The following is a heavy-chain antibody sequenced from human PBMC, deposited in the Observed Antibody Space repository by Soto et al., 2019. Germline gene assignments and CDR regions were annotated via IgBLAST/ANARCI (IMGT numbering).Heavy chain of an antibody. V-gene: IGHV2-5*02. CDR1: GFSLTTSGVG. CDR3: AHRILRTVFGLVTTTAIYFDF. Sequence: QITLNESGPTLVKPTQTLTLTCTFSGFSLTTSGVGVGWIRQSPGKAPEWLALIYWDDDKRYSPSMNSRLTMSMDTSKNQVFLTMADLDPADTATYYCAHRILRTVFGLVTTTAIYFDFWGQAIPVAVSS. D-gene: IGHD3-3*01. J-gene: IGHJ4*02. CDR2: IYWDDDK.